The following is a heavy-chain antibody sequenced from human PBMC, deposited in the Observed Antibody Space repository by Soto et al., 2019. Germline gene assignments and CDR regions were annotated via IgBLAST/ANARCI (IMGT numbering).Heavy chain of an antibody. V-gene: IGHV4-59*01. J-gene: IGHJ5*02. D-gene: IGHD3-10*01. CDR1: GGSMWSYD. CDR2: IFYSGRT. Sequence: PSETLAITCTVSGGSMWSYDGSGIRQPPGKGLEWIGYIFYSGRTNYNPSLKSRVTISVDTSKNQFSLKLSSVTAADTAVYFCAGVITMVRDNWFDPWGQGTLVTVSS. CDR3: AGVITMVRDNWFDP.